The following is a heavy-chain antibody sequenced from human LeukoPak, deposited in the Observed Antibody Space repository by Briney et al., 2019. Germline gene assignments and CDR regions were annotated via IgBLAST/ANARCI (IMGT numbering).Heavy chain of an antibody. Sequence: GRSLRLSCGASGFTSSSYAMYWVRQAPGKGLEWVAAISHDGTNNYYADSVKGRFTISRDNSKNTLYLQMNSLSAEDTAVYYCARATYYYDTSGYYSYYYGMDVWGQGTTVTVSS. D-gene: IGHD3-22*01. CDR3: ARATYYYDTSGYYSYYYGMDV. J-gene: IGHJ6*02. CDR1: GFTSSSYA. CDR2: ISHDGTNN. V-gene: IGHV3-30-3*01.